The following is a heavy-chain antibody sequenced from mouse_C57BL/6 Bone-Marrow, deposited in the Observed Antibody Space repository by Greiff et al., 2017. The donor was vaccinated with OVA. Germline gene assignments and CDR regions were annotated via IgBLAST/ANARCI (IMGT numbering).Heavy chain of an antibody. V-gene: IGHV1-82*01. CDR2: SYPGDGDT. CDR3: ARETGGSSYKFAY. D-gene: IGHD1-1*01. J-gene: IGHJ3*01. CDR1: GYAFSSAW. Sequence: VQLQQSGPELVKPGASVKISCKASGYAFSSAWMNWVKQRPGKGLEWIGRSYPGDGDTNYNGKIKGKATLNADKCSSTASMQLSSLTSEDSAVYFCARETGGSSYKFAYWGQGTLVTVSA.